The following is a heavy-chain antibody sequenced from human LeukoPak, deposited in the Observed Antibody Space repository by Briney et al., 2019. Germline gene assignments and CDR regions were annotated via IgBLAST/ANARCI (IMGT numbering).Heavy chain of an antibody. D-gene: IGHD3-10*01. V-gene: IGHV3-48*04. CDR3: ARGPTSWFGELLGY. CDR2: ISGSCAII. Sequence: GGSLRLSCEASGLTFSSTNMHWVRQAPGKGPEWGSYISGSCAIIYYADSVKGRFTISRDNDKTSLYLQMNSLRAEDTAIYYCARGPTSWFGELLGYWGQGTLVTVPS. CDR1: GLTFSSTN. J-gene: IGHJ4*02.